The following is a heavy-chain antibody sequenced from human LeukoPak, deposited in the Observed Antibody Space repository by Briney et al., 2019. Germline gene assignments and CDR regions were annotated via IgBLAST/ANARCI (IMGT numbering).Heavy chain of an antibody. CDR3: AKAVPNDSSGYHF. J-gene: IGHJ4*02. Sequence: PGGSLRLSCAASGFTVGSNYMSWVRQAPGKGLEWVSAISGSGGSTYYADSVKGRFTISRDNSKNTLYLQMNSLRAEDTAVYYCAKAVPNDSSGYHFWGQGTLVTVSS. V-gene: IGHV3-23*01. D-gene: IGHD3-22*01. CDR2: ISGSGGST. CDR1: GFTVGSNY.